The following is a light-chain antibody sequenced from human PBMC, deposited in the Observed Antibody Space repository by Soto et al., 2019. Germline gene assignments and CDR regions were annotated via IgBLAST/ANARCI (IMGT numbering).Light chain of an antibody. Sequence: QSALTQPASVSGSPGQSITISCTGTSSDVGGYNYVSWYQQHPGKAPKLMISGVSNRPSGVSNRFSGSKSGNTASLTISGLQTEDEADYYCISYTTSVTYVFGTGTKVTVL. CDR1: SSDVGGYNY. CDR2: GVS. V-gene: IGLV2-14*01. J-gene: IGLJ1*01. CDR3: ISYTTSVTYV.